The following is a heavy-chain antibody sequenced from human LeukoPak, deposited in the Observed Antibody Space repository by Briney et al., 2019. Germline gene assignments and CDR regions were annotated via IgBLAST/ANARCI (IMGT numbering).Heavy chain of an antibody. CDR3: ARGPHESSSSDY. CDR2: MNHKSGNK. J-gene: IGHJ4*02. Sequence: SVTVSFTSSAYTFTIYDINWLRQALAQGLEGMGGMNHKSGNKGVAQKLQGRVTMTRNISISTAYMKVTSLRSEETAVYSCARGPHESSSSDYWGEGALVTVS. D-gene: IGHD6-13*01. V-gene: IGHV1-8*01. CDR1: AYTFTIYD.